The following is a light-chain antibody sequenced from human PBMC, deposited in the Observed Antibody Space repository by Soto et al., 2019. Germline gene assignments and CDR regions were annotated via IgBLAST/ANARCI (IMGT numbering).Light chain of an antibody. CDR1: SSDVGGYNY. CDR3: SSHPSSSTVVV. CDR2: DVS. J-gene: IGLJ3*02. Sequence: QSVLTQPASVSGSPGQSIAISCTGTSSDVGGYNYVSWHQQHPGKAPKLIIYDVSNRPSGVSNRFSGSKSGNTASLTISGLQAEDEADYYCSSHPSSSTVVVFGVGTPLTVL. V-gene: IGLV2-14*01.